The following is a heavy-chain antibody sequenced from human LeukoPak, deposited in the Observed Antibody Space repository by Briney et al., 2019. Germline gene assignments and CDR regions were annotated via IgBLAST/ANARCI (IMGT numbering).Heavy chain of an antibody. V-gene: IGHV3-11*04. CDR3: ARASSTVTTLFDY. CDR2: ISSSGSTI. CDR1: GFTFSDYY. D-gene: IGHD4-17*01. Sequence: PGGSLRLSCAASGFTFSDYYMSWIRQAPGKGLEWVSYISSSGSTIYYADSEKGRFTISRDNAKNSLYLQMNSLRAEDTAVYYCARASSTVTTLFDYWGQGTLVTVSS. J-gene: IGHJ4*02.